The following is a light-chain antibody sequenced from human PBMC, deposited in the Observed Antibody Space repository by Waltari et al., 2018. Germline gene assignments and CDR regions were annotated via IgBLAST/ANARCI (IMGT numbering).Light chain of an antibody. J-gene: IGLJ3*02. CDR3: YSTDSTGHERV. Sequence: SYELTQPPSVSVSPGQTARITCSGDALAKKYAYWYQQQSGQAPVLVIFEDTKRPSAIPERFSGSSSGTMATLTITGAQVEDEADYYCYSTDSTGHERVFGGGTELTVL. CDR2: EDT. V-gene: IGLV3-10*01. CDR1: ALAKKY.